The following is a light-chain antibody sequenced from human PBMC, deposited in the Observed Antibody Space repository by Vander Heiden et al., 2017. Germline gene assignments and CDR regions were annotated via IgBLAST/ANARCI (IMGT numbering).Light chain of an antibody. V-gene: IGKV1-5*03. Sequence: DIQMTQSPSTLAASVGDRVTLTCRASQGVSAWLAWYQQKPGKAPKLLIYKGPVLQSGVPSRFSGSGVGTEFTLTISSLQPDDFATYYCQQYDTYPYTFGQGTKLEVK. CDR2: KGP. J-gene: IGKJ2*01. CDR1: QGVSAW. CDR3: QQYDTYPYT.